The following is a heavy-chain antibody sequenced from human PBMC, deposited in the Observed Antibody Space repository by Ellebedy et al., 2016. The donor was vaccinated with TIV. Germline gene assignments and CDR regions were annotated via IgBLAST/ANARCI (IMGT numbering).Heavy chain of an antibody. J-gene: IGHJ4*02. Sequence: GGSLRLSCAASGFTFGSFAMHWVRQAPGKGLEWLSVISCAGVNTYSAASVKGRFTITRDNFKNTLFLQVNRLIAEDTAVYYCAKGSSSGFNYDRVGCQYWGQGTLVTVSS. CDR1: GFTFGSFA. D-gene: IGHD3-22*01. CDR2: ISCAGVNT. CDR3: AKGSSSGFNYDRVGCQY. V-gene: IGHV3-23*01.